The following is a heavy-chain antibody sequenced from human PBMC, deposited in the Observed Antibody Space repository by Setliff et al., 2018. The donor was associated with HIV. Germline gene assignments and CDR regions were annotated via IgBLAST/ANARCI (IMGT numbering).Heavy chain of an antibody. D-gene: IGHD3-3*01. Sequence: SETLSLTCSVSGDSVSSRSYSWGWIRQSPGKGLEWIGSIYFNGITHDNPSLKSRVTTSVDTSKNQFSLKLSSVTAADTAIYYCVTVVQDDLGVVLFDYWGQGTLVTVSS. J-gene: IGHJ4*02. CDR2: IYFNGIT. V-gene: IGHV4-39*01. CDR1: GDSVSSRSYS. CDR3: VTVVQDDLGVVLFDY.